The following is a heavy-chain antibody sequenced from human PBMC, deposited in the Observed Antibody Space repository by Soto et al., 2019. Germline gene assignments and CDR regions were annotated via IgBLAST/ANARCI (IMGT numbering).Heavy chain of an antibody. CDR1: GFSFSSYW. D-gene: IGHD2-2*01. Sequence: VQLVESGGGLVQPGGSLRLSCAASGFSFSSYWMHWVRHAPGKGLVWVSRINSDGSSTTYADSVKGRFTISRDNAENTLYLQMNSLTPEDTAVYYCAKGVPAATRYFQHWGQGTLVTVSS. CDR3: AKGVPAATRYFQH. V-gene: IGHV3-74*01. CDR2: INSDGSST. J-gene: IGHJ1*01.